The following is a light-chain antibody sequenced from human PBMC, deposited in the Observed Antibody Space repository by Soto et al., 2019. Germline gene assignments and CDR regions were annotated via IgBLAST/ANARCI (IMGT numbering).Light chain of an antibody. CDR1: QGISSY. J-gene: IGKJ4*01. CDR3: QQYGSSLLT. CDR2: AAS. Sequence: DIQMTQSPSTLSASVGDRVTITCRASQGISSYLAWYQQNPGKDPKLLIYAASTLQSGVPSRFSGSGSGTEFSLTISSLQPEDFAVYYCQQYGSSLLTFGGGTKVDIK. V-gene: IGKV1-9*01.